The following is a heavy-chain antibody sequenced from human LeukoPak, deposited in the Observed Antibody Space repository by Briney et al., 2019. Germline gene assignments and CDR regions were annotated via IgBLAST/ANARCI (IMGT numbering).Heavy chain of an antibody. Sequence: GGSLRLSCAASGFTVSSNYMSWVRQAPGKGLEWVSVIYSGGSTYYADSVKGRFTISRDNSKNTLYLQMNSLRAEDTAVYYCAKDPDTIFGVVAYFDYWGQGTLVTVSS. J-gene: IGHJ4*02. CDR1: GFTVSSNY. CDR3: AKDPDTIFGVVAYFDY. CDR2: IYSGGST. V-gene: IGHV3-66*01. D-gene: IGHD3-3*01.